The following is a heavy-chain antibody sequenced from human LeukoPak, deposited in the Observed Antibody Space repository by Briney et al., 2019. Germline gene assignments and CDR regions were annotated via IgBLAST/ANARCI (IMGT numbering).Heavy chain of an antibody. J-gene: IGHJ4*02. CDR2: INTNTEKS. CDR1: GYTFTGYY. Sequence: GASVKVSCKASGYTFTGYYMHWVRQAPGQGLEWMGWINTNTEKSTYAPGFTGRYVFSLDSSVNTAYLQISSLKAEDTALYYCATGGGYRFAYWGQGTLVTVSS. V-gene: IGHV7-4-1*02. CDR3: ATGGGYRFAY. D-gene: IGHD6-25*01.